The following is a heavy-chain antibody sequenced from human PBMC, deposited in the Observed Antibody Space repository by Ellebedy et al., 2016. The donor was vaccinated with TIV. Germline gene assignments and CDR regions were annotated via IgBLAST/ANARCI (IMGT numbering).Heavy chain of an antibody. CDR2: ISGSGDRT. D-gene: IGHD3-10*01. CDR1: GFTFSNYA. Sequence: GGSLRLXXVASGFTFSNYAMSWVLQAPGKGLEWVSAISGSGDRTYYADSVKGRFTISRDNAKNSLYLQMNSLRDEDTAVYYCASSGAYYYGSGSYPSFGYYYYYGMDVWGQGTTVTVSS. CDR3: ASSGAYYYGSGSYPSFGYYYYYGMDV. J-gene: IGHJ6*02. V-gene: IGHV3-23*01.